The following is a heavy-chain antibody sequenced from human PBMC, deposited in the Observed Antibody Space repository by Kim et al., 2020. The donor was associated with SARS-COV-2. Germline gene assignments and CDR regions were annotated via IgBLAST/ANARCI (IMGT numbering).Heavy chain of an antibody. CDR3: ARDAGYCSSAICYTDAFDI. CDR2: IKQDGSEK. CDR1: GFTFSSYW. J-gene: IGHJ3*02. D-gene: IGHD2-2*02. Sequence: GGSLRLSCAASGFTFSSYWMSWVRQAPGKGLEWVANIKQDGSEKYYVDSVKGRFTISRDNAKNSLYLQMNSLRAEDTAVYYCARDAGYCSSAICYTDAFDIWGQGTMVTVSS. V-gene: IGHV3-7*01.